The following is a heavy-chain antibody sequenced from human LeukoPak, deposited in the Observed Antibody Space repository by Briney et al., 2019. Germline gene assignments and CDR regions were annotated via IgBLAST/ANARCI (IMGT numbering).Heavy chain of an antibody. CDR2: IWYDGSNK. CDR1: GFTFSSYG. J-gene: IGHJ4*02. V-gene: IGHV3-33*06. CDR3: AKDSGYSYSTLDY. D-gene: IGHD5-18*01. Sequence: GGSLRLSCAASGFTFSSYGMHWVRQAPGKGLEWVAVIWYDGSNKYYADSVKGRFTISRDNSKNTLYLQMNSLRAEDTAVYYCAKDSGYSYSTLDYWGQGTLVTVSS.